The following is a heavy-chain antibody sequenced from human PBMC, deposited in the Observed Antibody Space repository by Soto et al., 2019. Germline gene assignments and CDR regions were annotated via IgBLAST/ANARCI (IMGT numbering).Heavy chain of an antibody. CDR3: ARVYAYYFDY. J-gene: IGHJ4*02. CDR2: MYHSGST. V-gene: IGHV4-30-2*01. Sequence: SETLSLTCAVSGGSISSGGYSWSWIRQPPGKGLEWIGYMYHSGSTYYNPSLKSRVTISIDRSKNQFSLELSSVTAADTAVYYCARVYAYYFDYWGQGTLVTVSS. CDR1: GGSISSGGYS. D-gene: IGHD2-8*01.